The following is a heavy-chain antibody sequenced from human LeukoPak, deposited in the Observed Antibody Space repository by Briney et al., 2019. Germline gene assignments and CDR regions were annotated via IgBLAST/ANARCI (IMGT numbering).Heavy chain of an antibody. CDR3: ARGPYSSNGYVDY. CDR1: GFTLSSYE. CDR2: ISRTGNSI. Sequence: GGSLRLSCAASGFTLSSYEMNWVRLAPGKGLEWISYISRTGNSIYYADSVKGRFTISRDSAKNSLYLQMNSLRAEDTALYYCARGPYSSNGYVDYWGQGTLVTVAS. J-gene: IGHJ4*02. D-gene: IGHD6-13*01. V-gene: IGHV3-48*03.